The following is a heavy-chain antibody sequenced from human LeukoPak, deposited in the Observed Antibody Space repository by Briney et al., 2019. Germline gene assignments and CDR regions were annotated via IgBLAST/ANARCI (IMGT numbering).Heavy chain of an antibody. Sequence: SQTLSLTFAISGDSVSSNRAAWNWFRQSPSRGLEWLGRTYYTSKWYNDYAVSVKSRITVNPDTSKNQFSLHLNSVTPEDTAVYYCARQGFRRFDPWGQGTLVTVPS. D-gene: IGHD3-3*01. CDR2: TYYTSKWYN. J-gene: IGHJ5*02. CDR3: ARQGFRRFDP. V-gene: IGHV6-1*01. CDR1: GDSVSSNRAA.